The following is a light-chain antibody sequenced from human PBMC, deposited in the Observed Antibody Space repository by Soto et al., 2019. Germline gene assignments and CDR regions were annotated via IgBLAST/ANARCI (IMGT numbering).Light chain of an antibody. CDR3: QQRSSWLWT. CDR1: QSVRSY. Sequence: EIVLTQSPATLSLSPGERATLSCRASQSVRSYLAWYQQKPGQAPRLLIYDASNRATGIPARFSGSGSGTDFTLTISSLEPEEFAVYFCQQRSSWLWTFGQGTKVEIK. V-gene: IGKV3-11*01. CDR2: DAS. J-gene: IGKJ1*01.